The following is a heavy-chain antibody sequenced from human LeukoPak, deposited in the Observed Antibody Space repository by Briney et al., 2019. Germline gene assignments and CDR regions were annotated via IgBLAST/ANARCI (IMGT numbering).Heavy chain of an antibody. Sequence: PSETLSLTCTVSGGSISSYYWSWIRQPPGKGLEWIGYIYYSGSTNYNPSLKSRVTISVGTSKNQFSLKLSSVTAADTAVYYCAREYSSGYFDYWGQGTLVTVSS. CDR1: GGSISSYY. CDR3: AREYSSGYFDY. J-gene: IGHJ4*02. CDR2: IYYSGST. V-gene: IGHV4-59*01. D-gene: IGHD3-22*01.